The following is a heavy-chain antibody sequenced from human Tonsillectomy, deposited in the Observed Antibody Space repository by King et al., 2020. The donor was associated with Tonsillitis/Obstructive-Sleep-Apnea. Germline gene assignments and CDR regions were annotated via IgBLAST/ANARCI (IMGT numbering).Heavy chain of an antibody. CDR3: ARSRQLELLDAFDI. D-gene: IGHD1-1*01. J-gene: IGHJ3*02. V-gene: IGHV4-59*01. CDR2: VFYSGST. Sequence: QLQESGTGLVKPSETLSLTCTVSDGSISTYYWSWIRQPPGKALEWIGYVFYSGSTNSSPSLKSRVTISVDTSKNQFSLKLSSVTAADTAVYYCARSRQLELLDAFDIWGQGTVVTVSS. CDR1: DGSISTYY.